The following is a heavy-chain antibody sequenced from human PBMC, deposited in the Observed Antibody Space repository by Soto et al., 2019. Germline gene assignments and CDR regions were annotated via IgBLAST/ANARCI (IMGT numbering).Heavy chain of an antibody. J-gene: IGHJ6*02. Sequence: SETLSLTCTVSGGTISTYYWSWIRQPPGKGLEWIGYIYYSGSTNYNPSLRGRVILSVDTSKNWFSLKLSSLTAADTAVYYCAIGSVVPALRRLAVWGQGTTVTVSS. CDR3: AIGSVVPALRRLAV. D-gene: IGHD2-2*01. V-gene: IGHV4-59*01. CDR2: IYYSGST. CDR1: GGTISTYY.